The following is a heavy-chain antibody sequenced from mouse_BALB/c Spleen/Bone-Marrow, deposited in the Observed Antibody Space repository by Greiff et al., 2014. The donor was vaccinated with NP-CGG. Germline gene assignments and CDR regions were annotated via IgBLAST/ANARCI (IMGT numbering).Heavy chain of an antibody. Sequence: QVQLQQSGPGLVAPSQSLSITCTVSGFSLTTYGVHWVRQPPGKGLEWLGVIWPDGSTNYNSALMSRLSIRKDNSKSQVFLKMNSLQTDETAMYYCARITTATGAMDYWGQGTSVTVSS. J-gene: IGHJ4*01. CDR1: GFSLTTYG. D-gene: IGHD1-2*01. CDR2: IWPDGST. CDR3: ARITTATGAMDY. V-gene: IGHV2-9*02.